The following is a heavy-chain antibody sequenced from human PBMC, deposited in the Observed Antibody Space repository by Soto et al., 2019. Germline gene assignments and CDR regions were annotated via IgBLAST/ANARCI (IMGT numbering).Heavy chain of an antibody. V-gene: IGHV3-9*01. CDR1: GFTFDDYA. CDR2: VSWNSGSI. J-gene: IGHJ4*02. CDR3: AKDFGKSRLLAVAGPLGC. D-gene: IGHD6-19*01. Sequence: PGGSLRLSCAASGFTFDDYAMHWVRQAPGKGLEWVSGVSWNSGSIGYADSVKGRFTISRDNAKNSLYLQMNSLRAEDTALYYCAKDFGKSRLLAVAGPLGCWGQGTLVTVSS.